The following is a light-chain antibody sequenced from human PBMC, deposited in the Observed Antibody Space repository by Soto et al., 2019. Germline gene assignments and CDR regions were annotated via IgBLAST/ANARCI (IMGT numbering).Light chain of an antibody. Sequence: ELMLHHSPGNRVLYPCESGPLSCRPSQSVTSNSVAWYQHKPGQAPRLLIYGASSRVAGSPDRFRGAGSGTDFTLTISRLEPEDSAVYVCQQYGSSPPTFGQGTKV. CDR1: QSVTSNS. CDR2: GAS. J-gene: IGKJ1*01. CDR3: QQYGSSPPT. V-gene: IGKV3-20*01.